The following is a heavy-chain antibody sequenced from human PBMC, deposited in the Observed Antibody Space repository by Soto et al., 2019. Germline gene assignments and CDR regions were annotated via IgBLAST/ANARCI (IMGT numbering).Heavy chain of an antibody. D-gene: IGHD6-13*01. CDR2: IDRDDDK. CDR1: GFSLSTSGMC. V-gene: IGHV2-70*01. J-gene: IGHJ4*02. CDR3: ARIFSPYSSSWYYFDY. Sequence: SGPTLVNPTQTLTLTCTFSGFSLSTSGMCVSWIRQPPGKALEWLALIDRDDDKYYSTSLKTRLTISKDTSKNQVVLTMTNMDPVDTATFYCARIFSPYSSSWYYFDYWGQGTLVTVSS.